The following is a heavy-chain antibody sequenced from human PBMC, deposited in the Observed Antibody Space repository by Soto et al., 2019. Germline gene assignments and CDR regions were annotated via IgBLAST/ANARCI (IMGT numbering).Heavy chain of an antibody. CDR3: ARGAEMSTLTKWFDP. Sequence: VQLVESGGGLVKPGGSLRLSCAASGFTFSDYYMTWIRQAPGKGLEWLAYISRDGNAIFYADSVNGRFTISRDNAKNSLFLQMDDLRAEDMGMFFCARGAEMSTLTKWFDPWCQGTLVIVSS. CDR2: ISRDGNAI. V-gene: IGHV3-11*01. J-gene: IGHJ5*02. CDR1: GFTFSDYY. D-gene: IGHD1-1*01.